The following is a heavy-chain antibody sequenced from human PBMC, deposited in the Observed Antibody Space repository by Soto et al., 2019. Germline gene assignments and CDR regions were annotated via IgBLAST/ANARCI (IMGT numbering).Heavy chain of an antibody. D-gene: IGHD4-17*01. Sequence: EVQLVESGGGLVQPGGSLRLSCAASGFTFSSYSMNWVRQAPGKGLEWVSYISSSSSTIYYADSVKGRFTISRDNAKNSLYLQMNSLRAEDTAVYYCARDSVYGDFTYWGQGTLVTVSS. CDR2: ISSSSSTI. V-gene: IGHV3-48*01. J-gene: IGHJ4*02. CDR1: GFTFSSYS. CDR3: ARDSVYGDFTY.